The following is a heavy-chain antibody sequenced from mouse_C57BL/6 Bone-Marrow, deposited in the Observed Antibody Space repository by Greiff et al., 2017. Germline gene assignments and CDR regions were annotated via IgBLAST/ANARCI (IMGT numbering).Heavy chain of an antibody. J-gene: IGHJ1*03. Sequence: LQQPGAELVKPGASVKMSCKASGYTFTSYWITWVKQRPGQGLEWIGDIYPGSGSTNYNEKFKSKATLTVDTSSSTAYMQLSSLTSEDSAVYYCARRVSIYDGYYGGYFDVWGTGTTVTVSS. CDR1: GYTFTSYW. D-gene: IGHD2-3*01. CDR2: IYPGSGST. V-gene: IGHV1-55*01. CDR3: ARRVSIYDGYYGGYFDV.